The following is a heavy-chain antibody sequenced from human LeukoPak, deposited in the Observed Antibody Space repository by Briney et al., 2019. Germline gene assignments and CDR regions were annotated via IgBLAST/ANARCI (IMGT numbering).Heavy chain of an antibody. J-gene: IGHJ4*02. Sequence: ASVKVSCTASGYTFTSYAMHWVRQAPGQRLEWMGWINAGNGNTKYSQKFQGRVTITRDTSATTAYMELSSLKSEDTAVYCCARTTAMVTIFDYWGQGTLVTVSS. CDR2: INAGNGNT. V-gene: IGHV1-3*01. CDR3: ARTTAMVTIFDY. D-gene: IGHD5-18*01. CDR1: GYTFTSYA.